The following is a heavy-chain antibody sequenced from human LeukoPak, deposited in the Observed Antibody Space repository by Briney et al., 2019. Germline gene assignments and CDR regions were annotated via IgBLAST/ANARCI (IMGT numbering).Heavy chain of an antibody. V-gene: IGHV4-4*07. CDR3: AREGAEVRGVLVKYYFDY. CDR1: GGSISSYY. D-gene: IGHD3-10*01. CDR2: IYTTGRT. Sequence: SETLSLTCTVSGGSISSYYWSWIRQPAAKGLEWIGRIYTTGRTNYNPSLKSRVTMSVDTSKNQFSLKLTSVTAADTAVYYCAREGAEVRGVLVKYYFDYWGQGALVTVSS. J-gene: IGHJ4*02.